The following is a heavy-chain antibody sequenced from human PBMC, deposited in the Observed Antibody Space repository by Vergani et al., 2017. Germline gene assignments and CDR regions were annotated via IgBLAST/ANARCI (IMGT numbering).Heavy chain of an antibody. CDR3: ARDRSSGWYGIFDY. V-gene: IGHV3-23*01. J-gene: IGHJ4*02. CDR1: GFTFSSYA. D-gene: IGHD6-19*01. Sequence: EVQLLESGGGLVQPGGSLRLSCAASGFTFSSYAMSWVRQAPGRGLEWVSAISGSGGYTYYTDSVKGRFTISRDSSKNTLYLQMNSLRVEDTAVYYCARDRSSGWYGIFDYWGQGTLVTVSS. CDR2: ISGSGGYT.